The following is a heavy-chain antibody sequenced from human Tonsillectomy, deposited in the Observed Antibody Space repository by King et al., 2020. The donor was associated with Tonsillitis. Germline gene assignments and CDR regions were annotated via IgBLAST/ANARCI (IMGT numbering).Heavy chain of an antibody. Sequence: VQLVESGGGLVQPGRSLRLSCTASGFTFSDYGVSWFRQAPGKGLEWVSFIRSKDNRGTAEHAASVKGRFTISRDDSKSIAYLQMNSLKTEDTALYYCARTCFMVGQYAGDCFNYWGQGTLVTVSS. D-gene: IGHD2-15*01. V-gene: IGHV3-49*03. CDR1: GFTFSDYG. CDR3: ARTCFMVGQYAGDCFNY. CDR2: IRSKDNRGTA. J-gene: IGHJ4*02.